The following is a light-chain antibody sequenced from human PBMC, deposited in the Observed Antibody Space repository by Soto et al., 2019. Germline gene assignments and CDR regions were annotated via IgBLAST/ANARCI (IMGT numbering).Light chain of an antibody. V-gene: IGKV1-39*01. Sequence: DIQMTQSPSSLSASVGDRVIITCRTSQSISSYLNWYQQKPGKAPRLLIYAASSLQSGVPSRFSGGGSGTYFTLPISSLQPEDFATYYCQQSYGTPNTFGQGTKLEIK. J-gene: IGKJ2*01. CDR1: QSISSY. CDR2: AAS. CDR3: QQSYGTPNT.